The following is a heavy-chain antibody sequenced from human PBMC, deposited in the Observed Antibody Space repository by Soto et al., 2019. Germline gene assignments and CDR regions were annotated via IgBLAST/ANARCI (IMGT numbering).Heavy chain of an antibody. V-gene: IGHV4-39*01. D-gene: IGHD1-1*01. Sequence: SETLSLTCTVSGGSISSSPYYWAWIRQPPGKGLQWIGNIYYNGNTFYNPSLRSRVTISIDTSKSQFSLGLSSVTASDTAVYYCARHGPLTNNWNQLNCWGQGTLVTVSS. CDR1: GGSISSSPYY. J-gene: IGHJ4*02. CDR3: ARHGPLTNNWNQLNC. CDR2: IYYNGNT.